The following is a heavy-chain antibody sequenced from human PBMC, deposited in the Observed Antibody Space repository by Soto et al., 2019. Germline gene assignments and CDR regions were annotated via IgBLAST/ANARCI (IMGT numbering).Heavy chain of an antibody. J-gene: IGHJ6*03. CDR1: GYTFTSYD. CDR2: MNPNSGNT. Sequence: GASVKVSCKASGYTFTSYDINWVRQATGQGLEWMGWMNPNSGNTGYAQKFQGRVTMTRNTSISTAYMELSSLRSEDTAVYYCARSHRIPRGQRDSKQYYYYFYMDVWGKGTTVTVSS. CDR3: ARSHRIPRGQRDSKQYYYYFYMDV. D-gene: IGHD5-18*01. V-gene: IGHV1-8*01.